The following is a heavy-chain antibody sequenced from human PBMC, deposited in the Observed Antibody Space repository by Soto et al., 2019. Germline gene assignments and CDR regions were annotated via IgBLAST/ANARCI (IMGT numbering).Heavy chain of an antibody. CDR3: ARGGYCSSTSCYYGMDV. CDR1: GFTFSSYS. V-gene: IGHV3-21*01. D-gene: IGHD2-2*01. CDR2: ISSSSSYI. Sequence: SLRLSCAASGFTFSSYSMNWVRQAPGKGLEWVSSISSSSSYIYYADSVKGRFTISRDNAKNSLYLQMNSLRAEDTAVYYCARGGYCSSTSCYYGMDVWGQGTTVTVSS. J-gene: IGHJ6*02.